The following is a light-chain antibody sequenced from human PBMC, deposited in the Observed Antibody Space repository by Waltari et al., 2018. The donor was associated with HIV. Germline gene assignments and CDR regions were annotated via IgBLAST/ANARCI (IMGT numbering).Light chain of an antibody. Sequence: QSALTQPASVSVSPGQSITLSCTGTTRDVGCSHHVSWYQLYPGKAPKLMISDVSNRPSGVSIRFSGSKSGNTASLTISGLQAEDEADYYCSSYTSSTPYVFGTGTKVTVL. CDR1: TRDVGCSHH. V-gene: IGLV2-14*03. J-gene: IGLJ1*01. CDR3: SSYTSSTPYV. CDR2: DVS.